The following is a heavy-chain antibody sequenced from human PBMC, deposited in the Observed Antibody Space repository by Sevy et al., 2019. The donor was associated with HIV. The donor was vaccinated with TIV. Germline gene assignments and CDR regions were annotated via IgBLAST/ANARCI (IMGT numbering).Heavy chain of an antibody. J-gene: IGHJ3*02. Sequence: GGSLRLSCTASGFVFSSYAMHWVRQAPGKGLEWVAFIAYDGSNKNYADSVKGRFTLSRDNSKNTLYLQMNSLGAEDTAVYYCARPRFLEWLSSAAFDIWGLGTMVTVSS. D-gene: IGHD3-3*01. CDR1: GFVFSSYA. V-gene: IGHV3-30*04. CDR3: ARPRFLEWLSSAAFDI. CDR2: IAYDGSNK.